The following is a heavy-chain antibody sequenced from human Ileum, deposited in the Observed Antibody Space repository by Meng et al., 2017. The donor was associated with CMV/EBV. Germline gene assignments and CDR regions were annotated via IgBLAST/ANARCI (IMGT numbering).Heavy chain of an antibody. CDR2: ISSSSSYI. Sequence: GGSLRLSCAASGFTFSSYSRNWVRQAPGEGLEWVSSISSSSSYIYYADSVKGRFTISRDNAKNSLYLQMNSLRAEDTAVYYCARRAQAMVKGGAHDYWGQGTLVTVSS. CDR1: GFTFSSYS. J-gene: IGHJ4*02. V-gene: IGHV3-21*01. CDR3: ARRAQAMVKGGAHDY. D-gene: IGHD5-18*01.